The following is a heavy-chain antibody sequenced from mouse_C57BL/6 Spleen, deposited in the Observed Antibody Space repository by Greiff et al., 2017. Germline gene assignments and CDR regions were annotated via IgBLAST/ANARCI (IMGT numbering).Heavy chain of an antibody. Sequence: QVQLQQSGPELVKPGASVKISCKASGYAFSSSWMNWVKQRPGKGLEWIGRIYPGDGDTNYNGKFKGKATLTADKSSSTAYMQLSSLTSEDSAVYFCALYDGYDWYFDVWGTGTTVTVSS. J-gene: IGHJ1*03. CDR2: IYPGDGDT. CDR1: GYAFSSSW. V-gene: IGHV1-82*01. D-gene: IGHD2-3*01. CDR3: ALYDGYDWYFDV.